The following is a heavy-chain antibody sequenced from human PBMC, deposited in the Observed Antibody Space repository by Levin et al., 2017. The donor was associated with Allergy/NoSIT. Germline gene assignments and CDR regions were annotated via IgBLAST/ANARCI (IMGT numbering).Heavy chain of an antibody. D-gene: IGHD5-12*01. CDR1: GYTFTGYY. V-gene: IGHV1-2*02. J-gene: IGHJ5*02. CDR3: ARSGGYDSWFDP. CDR2: INPNSGGT. Sequence: PGESLKISCKASGYTFTGYYMHWVRQAPGQGLEWMGWINPNSGGTNYAQKFQGRVTMTRDTSISTAYMELSRLRSDDTAVYYCARSGGYDSWFDPWGQGTLVTVSS.